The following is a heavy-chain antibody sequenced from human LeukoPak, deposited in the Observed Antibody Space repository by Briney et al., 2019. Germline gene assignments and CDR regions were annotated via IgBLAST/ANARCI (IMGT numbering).Heavy chain of an antibody. CDR1: GGSISSYY. V-gene: IGHV4-59*08. D-gene: IGHD5-18*01. J-gene: IGHJ6*02. CDR3: ARQHTAMGTYYYYGMDV. CDR2: FHYSGST. Sequence: SETLSLTCTVSGGSISSYYWNWIRQPPGEGLEWIGYFHYSGSTNYNPSLKSRVTISVDTSKNQFSLKLSSVTAADTAVYYCARQHTAMGTYYYYGMDVWGQGTTVTVSS.